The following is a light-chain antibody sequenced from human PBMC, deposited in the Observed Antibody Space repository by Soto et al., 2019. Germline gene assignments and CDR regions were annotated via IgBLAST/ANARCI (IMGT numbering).Light chain of an antibody. V-gene: IGKV1-5*01. CDR2: DVS. Sequence: DIQMTQSPTTLSASVGDKVPIPFRASQTISTWLAWYQQKPGKAPKLLIYDVSTLGSGVPSRFSGSGSGTDFTLTISSLQPDDFATYYCQHYNSYGTFGQGTKVDI. CDR1: QTISTW. CDR3: QHYNSYGT. J-gene: IGKJ1*01.